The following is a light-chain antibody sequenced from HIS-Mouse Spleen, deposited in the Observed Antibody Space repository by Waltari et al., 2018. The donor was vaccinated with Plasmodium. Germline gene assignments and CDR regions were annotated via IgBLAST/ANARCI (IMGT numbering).Light chain of an antibody. J-gene: IGKJ3*01. Sequence: DIQMTQSPSSLSASVGDRVTITCQASQDISNYLNWYQQKPGKSPKLLIYDASNLETGVPSRFSGSGSGTDFTFTISILQPEDIATYYCQQYDNLPPLFTVGPGTKVDIK. CDR3: QQYDNLPPLFT. CDR2: DAS. CDR1: QDISNY. V-gene: IGKV1-33*01.